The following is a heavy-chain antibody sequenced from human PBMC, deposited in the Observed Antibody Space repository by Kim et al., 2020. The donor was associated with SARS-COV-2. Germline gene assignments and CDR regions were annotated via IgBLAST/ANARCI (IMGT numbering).Heavy chain of an antibody. CDR2: IYTSGST. V-gene: IGHV4-61*02. D-gene: IGHD2-15*01. CDR1: GGSISSGSYY. Sequence: SETLSLTCTVSGGSISSGSYYWSWIRQPAGKGLEWIGRIYTSGSTNYNPSLKSRVTISVDTSKNQFSLKLSSVTAADTAVYYCARDRGFGYVGYWGQGTLVTVSS. J-gene: IGHJ4*02. CDR3: ARDRGFGYVGY.